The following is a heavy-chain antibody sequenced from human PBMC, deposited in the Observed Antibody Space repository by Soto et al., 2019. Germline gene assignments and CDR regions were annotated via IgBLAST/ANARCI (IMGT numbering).Heavy chain of an antibody. CDR2: INPSGGST. D-gene: IGHD3-3*01. Sequence: VASVKVSCKASGYTFTSYYMHWVRQAPGQGLEWMGIINPSGGSTSYAQKFQGRVTMTRDTSTSTVYMELSSLRSEDTAVYYCARVLSKRFLEWSTDYYGMDVWGQGTTVTVSS. J-gene: IGHJ6*02. V-gene: IGHV1-46*01. CDR1: GYTFTSYY. CDR3: ARVLSKRFLEWSTDYYGMDV.